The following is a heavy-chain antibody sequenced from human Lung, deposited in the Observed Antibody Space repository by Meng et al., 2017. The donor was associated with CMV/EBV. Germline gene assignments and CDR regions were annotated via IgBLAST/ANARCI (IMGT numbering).Heavy chain of an antibody. Sequence: ASVKVSCKASGDTFTSYGFTWVRQAPGQGLEWVGWISAYNDNTNYAQRLQGRVSMTTDTTTSTAYMELRSLRSHDTAVYYCASKVEPYYYDRSGYLNWGQGTLVTVSS. CDR3: ASKVEPYYYDRSGYLN. CDR2: ISAYNDNT. CDR1: GDTFTSYG. V-gene: IGHV1-18*01. J-gene: IGHJ4*02. D-gene: IGHD3-22*01.